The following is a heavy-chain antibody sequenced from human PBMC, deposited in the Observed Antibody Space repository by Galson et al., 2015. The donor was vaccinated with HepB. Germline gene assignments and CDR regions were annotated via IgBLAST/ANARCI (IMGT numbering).Heavy chain of an antibody. CDR2: INQDGSQK. J-gene: IGHJ4*02. CDR1: GFTFSNYW. CDR3: ARALGVSGCY. Sequence: SLRLSCAAPGFTFSNYWMSWVRQAPGKGLEWMANINQDGSQKYYVDSVKGRFTISRDDARNSVYLQMNSLRAEDTAVYFCARALGVSGCYWGQGTPVTVSS. V-gene: IGHV3-7*01. D-gene: IGHD3-10*01.